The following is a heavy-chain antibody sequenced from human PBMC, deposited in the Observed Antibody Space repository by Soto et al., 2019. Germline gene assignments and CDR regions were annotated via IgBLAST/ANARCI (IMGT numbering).Heavy chain of an antibody. J-gene: IGHJ6*03. CDR2: INPNSGGT. CDR3: ARGVAVAGTYYYYYMDV. D-gene: IGHD6-19*01. CDR1: GYTFTGYY. Sequence: QVQLVQSGAEVKKPGASVKVSCKASGYTFTGYYMHWVRQAPGQGLEWMGWINPNSGGTDNAQKLQGGVTRTRDTAISTAYMELSRLRSDDTAVYYCARGVAVAGTYYYYYMDVWGQGTTVTVSS. V-gene: IGHV1-2*02.